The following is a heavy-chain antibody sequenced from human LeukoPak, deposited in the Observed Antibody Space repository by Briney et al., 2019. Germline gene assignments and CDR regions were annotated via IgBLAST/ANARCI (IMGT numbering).Heavy chain of an antibody. V-gene: IGHV3-33*01. CDR2: IWYDGSNK. CDR3: ARSRSGVWLLGY. Sequence: GGSLRLSCAASGFTFSSYGMHWVRQAPGKGLEWVAVIWYDGSNKYYADSVKGRFTISRDNSKNTLYLQMNSLRAEDTAVYYCARSRSGVWLLGYWGQRTLVTVSS. D-gene: IGHD3-9*01. CDR1: GFTFSSYG. J-gene: IGHJ4*02.